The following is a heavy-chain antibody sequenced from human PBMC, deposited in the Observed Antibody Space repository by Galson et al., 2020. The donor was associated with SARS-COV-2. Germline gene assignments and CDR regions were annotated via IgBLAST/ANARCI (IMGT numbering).Heavy chain of an antibody. V-gene: IGHV4-39*07. J-gene: IGHJ4*02. CDR3: AKYALGTMRDY. Sequence: SETLSLTCTVAGGSISNSVYYWGWIRQPPGEGLEWIATTNYSGRTQYNPSLKSRLTMSVDASKNQFSLSLSSVTAADTAVYYCAKYALGTMRDYWGQGTLVTVSS. CDR1: GGSISNSVYY. CDR2: TNYSGRT. D-gene: IGHD3-10*01.